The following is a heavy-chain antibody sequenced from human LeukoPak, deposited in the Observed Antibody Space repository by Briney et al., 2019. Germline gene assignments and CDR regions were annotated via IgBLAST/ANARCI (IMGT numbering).Heavy chain of an antibody. V-gene: IGHV3-7*01. CDR1: GFTFSSYW. D-gene: IGHD3-10*01. CDR3: ARVGSGSYFDYYYYYYMDV. Sequence: GGSLRLSCAASGFTFSSYWMSWVRQAPGKGLEWVANIKQDGSEKYYVDSVKGRFTISRDNAKNSLYLQMNSLRAEDTAVYYCARVGSGSYFDYYYYYYMDVWGKGTTVTVSS. J-gene: IGHJ6*03. CDR2: IKQDGSEK.